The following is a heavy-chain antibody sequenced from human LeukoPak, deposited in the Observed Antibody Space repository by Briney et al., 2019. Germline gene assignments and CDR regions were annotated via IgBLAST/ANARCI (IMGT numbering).Heavy chain of an antibody. Sequence: GESLKISCKGSGYSFTTYWIGWVRQMPGKGLEWMGIIYPGDSHTGYSPSFQGQVTISADKSITTAYLQWSSLEASDAAMYYCARTDSSGYRFDSWGQGTLVTVSS. V-gene: IGHV5-51*03. D-gene: IGHD3-22*01. CDR1: GYSFTTYW. CDR2: IYPGDSHT. CDR3: ARTDSSGYRFDS. J-gene: IGHJ4*02.